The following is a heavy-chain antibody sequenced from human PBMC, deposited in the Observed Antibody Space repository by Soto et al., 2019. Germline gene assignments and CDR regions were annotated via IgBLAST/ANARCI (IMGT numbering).Heavy chain of an antibody. Sequence: PGGSLRLSCAASGFTFSSYSMNWVRQAPGKGLEWVAYIRSSGSKIYYADFVKGRFTISRDNARNSLSLQMNSLRVEDTAVYYRVRDPDALDVWGQGTTVTVSS. CDR1: GFTFSSYS. J-gene: IGHJ6*02. D-gene: IGHD2-2*01. CDR2: IRSSGSKI. CDR3: VRDPDALDV. V-gene: IGHV3-48*01.